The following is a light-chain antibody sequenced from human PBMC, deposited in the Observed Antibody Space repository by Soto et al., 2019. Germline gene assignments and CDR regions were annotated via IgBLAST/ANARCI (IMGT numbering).Light chain of an antibody. J-gene: IGKJ5*01. CDR1: QSVSSSF. CDR3: QQYGYSPIT. CDR2: DAS. Sequence: EIVLTQSPGTLSLSPGERATLSCRASQSVSSSFIAWYQHKPGQAPRLLIYDASNRATGIPARFSGSGSGTDFTLTISRLEPEDFALYYCQQYGYSPITFGQGTRLEIK. V-gene: IGKV3-20*01.